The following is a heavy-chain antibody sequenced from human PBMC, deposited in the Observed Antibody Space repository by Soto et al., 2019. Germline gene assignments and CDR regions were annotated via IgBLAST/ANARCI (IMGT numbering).Heavy chain of an antibody. CDR1: GGTFSSCA. CDR3: ARGVVVVAASQLGWFDP. V-gene: IGHV1-69*01. CDR2: IIPMFGTT. Sequence: QVQLVQSGAEMKKPGSSVKVSCKASGGTFSSCAISWVRQAPGQGLEWMGGIIPMFGTTKYAQKFQGRLTITADESTSTAYMELSSLRSGDTAVYYCARGVVVVAASQLGWFDPWGQGTLVTVSS. J-gene: IGHJ5*02. D-gene: IGHD2-15*01.